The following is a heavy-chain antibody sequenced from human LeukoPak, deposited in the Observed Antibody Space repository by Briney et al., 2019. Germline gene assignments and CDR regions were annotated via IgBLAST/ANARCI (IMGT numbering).Heavy chain of an antibody. D-gene: IGHD3-3*01. CDR1: GFTFSSYA. V-gene: IGHV3-30*03. CDR3: ARDRGSGVVVRSSDY. CDR2: ISYDGSNK. Sequence: PGGSLRLSCAASGFTFSSYAMSWVRQAPGKGLEWVAVISYDGSNKYYGDSVKGRLTISRDNSKNTLYLQMNSLRPEDTAVYYCARDRGSGVVVRSSDYWGRGTLVTVSS. J-gene: IGHJ4*02.